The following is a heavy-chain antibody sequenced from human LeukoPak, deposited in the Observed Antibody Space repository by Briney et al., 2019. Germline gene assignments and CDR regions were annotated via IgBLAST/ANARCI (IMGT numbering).Heavy chain of an antibody. Sequence: GRSLRLSCAASGFTFSSYCMHWVRQAPGKGLEWVAVISYDGSNKYYADSVKGRFTISRDNSKNTLYLQMNSLRAEDTAVYYSAKGEVLVGYGGPTGGAFDIWGQGTMVTVSS. CDR3: AKGEVLVGYGGPTGGAFDI. V-gene: IGHV3-30*18. CDR1: GFTFSSYC. J-gene: IGHJ3*02. CDR2: ISYDGSNK. D-gene: IGHD3-10*01.